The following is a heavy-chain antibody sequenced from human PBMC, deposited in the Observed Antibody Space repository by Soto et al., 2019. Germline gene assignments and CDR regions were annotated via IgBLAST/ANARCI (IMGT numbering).Heavy chain of an antibody. CDR1: GDSVSSNNAA. V-gene: IGHV6-1*01. CDR3: AREGRGNSGDHVSTYFYYGLDV. J-gene: IGHJ6*02. Sequence: SQTLSLTCAISGDSVSSNNAAWNWIRQSPSRGLEWLGRTYYRSKWYNDYTVSVKSRITINPDTSKNQFSLQLNSVTPEDTAVYYCAREGRGNSGDHVSTYFYYGLDVWGQGTTVTVSS. CDR2: TYYRSKWYN. D-gene: IGHD4-17*01.